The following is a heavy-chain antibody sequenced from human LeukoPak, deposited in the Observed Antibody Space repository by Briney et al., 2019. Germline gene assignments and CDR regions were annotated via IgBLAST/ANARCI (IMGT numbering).Heavy chain of an antibody. CDR3: ARVNVWGSSSSDDAFDI. CDR2: IYHSGST. Sequence: SETLSLTCTVSGGSISSGGYYWSWIRQPPGKGLEWIGYIYHSGSTYYNPSLKSRVTISVDRSKNQFSLKLSSVTAADTAVYYCARVNVWGSSSSDDAFDIWGQGTMVTVSS. J-gene: IGHJ3*02. D-gene: IGHD6-6*01. CDR1: GGSISSGGYY. V-gene: IGHV4-30-2*01.